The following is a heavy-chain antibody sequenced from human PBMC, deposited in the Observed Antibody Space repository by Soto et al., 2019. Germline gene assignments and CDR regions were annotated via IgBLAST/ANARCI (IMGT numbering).Heavy chain of an antibody. D-gene: IGHD3-3*01. Sequence: QVQLVQSGAEVKKPGSSVKVSCKASGGTFSSYTISWVRQAPGQGLEWMGRIIPIVGIANYAQKFQGRVTITADKSTSPSYMELSRLRSEDTAVYYCAIGQGTWSDDFPEPPWGHGTLVTVSS. J-gene: IGHJ1*01. CDR3: AIGQGTWSDDFPEPP. V-gene: IGHV1-69*02. CDR2: IIPIVGIA. CDR1: GGTFSSYT.